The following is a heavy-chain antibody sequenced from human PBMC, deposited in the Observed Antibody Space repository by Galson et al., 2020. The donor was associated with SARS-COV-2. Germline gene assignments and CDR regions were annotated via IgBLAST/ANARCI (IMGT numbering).Heavy chain of an antibody. CDR1: GYTFTSYY. CDR3: ARTGYQLPSRSLIHGMDV. J-gene: IGHJ6*02. V-gene: IGHV1-69*13. Sequence: SVKVSCKASGYTFTSYYMHWVRQAPGQGLEWMGGIIPIFGTANYAQKFQGRVTITADESTSTAYMELSSLRSEDTAVYYCARTGYQLPSRSLIHGMDVWGQGTTVTVSS. CDR2: IIPIFGTA. D-gene: IGHD2-2*01.